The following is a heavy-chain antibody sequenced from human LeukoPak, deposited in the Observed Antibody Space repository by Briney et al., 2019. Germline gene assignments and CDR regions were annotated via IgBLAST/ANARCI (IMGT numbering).Heavy chain of an antibody. CDR1: GFTVSSKY. V-gene: IGHV3-66*01. Sequence: GGSLRLSCAASGFTVSSKYMSWVRQAPGKGLEWVSSVYSDSRTYYADSVKGRFTISRDNSKNTLYLQMNSLRTDDTAVYYCATFRAWGLDYWGQGTLSPSPQ. D-gene: IGHD1-26*01. CDR3: ATFRAWGLDY. J-gene: IGHJ4*02. CDR2: VYSDSRT.